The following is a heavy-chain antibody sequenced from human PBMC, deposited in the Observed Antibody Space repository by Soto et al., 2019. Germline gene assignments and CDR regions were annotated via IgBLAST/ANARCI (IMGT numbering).Heavy chain of an antibody. CDR3: AKDPYSSAVGWFDP. CDR2: ISHSGGDT. V-gene: IGHV3-23*01. Sequence: EVHLLESGGGLVQPGGSLRLSCAASGFTFSNYAMSWVRQAPGKGLEWVSSISHSGGDTYYADSVKGRFTISRDNSKNTLYLQMNSLRAEDTAVYYCAKDPYSSAVGWFDPWGQGTLVTVSS. D-gene: IGHD6-19*01. J-gene: IGHJ5*02. CDR1: GFTFSNYA.